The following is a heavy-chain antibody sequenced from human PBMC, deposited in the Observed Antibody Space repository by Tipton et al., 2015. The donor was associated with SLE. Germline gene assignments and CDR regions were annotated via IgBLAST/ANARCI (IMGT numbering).Heavy chain of an antibody. CDR2: IKQDGSEK. V-gene: IGHV3-7*05. CDR3: AREDYDVWSGYYSYGC. D-gene: IGHD3-3*01. J-gene: IGHJ4*02. Sequence: SLRLSCAASGFTFSSYWMSWVRQAPGKGLEWVANIKQDGSEKYYVDSVKGRFTISRDNAKNSLYLQMNSLRAEDTAVYYCAREDYDVWSGYYSYGCWGQGTLVTVSS. CDR1: GFTFSSYW.